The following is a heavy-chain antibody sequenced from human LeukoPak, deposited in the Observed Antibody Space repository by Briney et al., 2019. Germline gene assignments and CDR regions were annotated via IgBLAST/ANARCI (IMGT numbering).Heavy chain of an antibody. Sequence: SETLSLTCAVYGGSFSGYYWSWIRQPPGKGLEWIGGINHSRTTNYNPSLKSRVTISVDTSKNQFSLKLSSVTAADTAVYYCARENYDILTGPDKTWYFDLWGRGTLVTVSS. D-gene: IGHD3-9*01. J-gene: IGHJ2*01. V-gene: IGHV4-34*01. CDR1: GGSFSGYY. CDR3: ARENYDILTGPDKTWYFDL. CDR2: INHSRTT.